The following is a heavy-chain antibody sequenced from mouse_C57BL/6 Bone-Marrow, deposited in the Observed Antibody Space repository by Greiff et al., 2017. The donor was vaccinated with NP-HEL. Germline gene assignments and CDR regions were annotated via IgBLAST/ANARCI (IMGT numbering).Heavy chain of an antibody. CDR1: GYTFTSYG. D-gene: IGHD1-1*01. J-gene: IGHJ4*01. CDR2: IYPRSGNT. Sequence: QVHVKQSGAELARPGASVKLSCKASGYTFTSYGISWVKQRTGQGLEWIGEIYPRSGNTYYNEKFKGKATLTADKSSSTAYMELRSLTSEDSAVYFCALLLRQRVAMDYWGQGTSVTVSS. V-gene: IGHV1-81*01. CDR3: ALLLRQRVAMDY.